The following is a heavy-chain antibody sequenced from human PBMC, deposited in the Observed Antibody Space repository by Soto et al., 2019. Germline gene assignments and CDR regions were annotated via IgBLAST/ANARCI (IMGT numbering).Heavy chain of an antibody. CDR2: IIPIFGTA. Sequence: QVQLVQSGAEVKKPGSSVTVSCKASGGTFSSYAISWVRQAPGQGLEWMGGIIPIFGTANYAQKFQGRVTITADESTSTAYMELSSLRAEDTAVYYCARDREGIAEATSFDYWGQGTLVTVSS. CDR3: ARDREGIAEATSFDY. CDR1: GGTFSSYA. J-gene: IGHJ4*02. V-gene: IGHV1-69*01. D-gene: IGHD6-19*01.